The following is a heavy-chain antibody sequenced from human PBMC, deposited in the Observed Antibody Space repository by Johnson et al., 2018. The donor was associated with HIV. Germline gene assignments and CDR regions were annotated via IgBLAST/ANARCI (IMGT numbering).Heavy chain of an antibody. Sequence: QVQLVESGGGVVQPGRSLRLSCAASGFTFSSYAMHWVRQAPGKGLEWVAVISYDGSNKYYADSVKGRFTIPRDNSKSTLFLQMNSLRLEDTAVYYCARAEPWDRRHYAFDIWGQGTVVTVSS. CDR1: GFTFSSYA. V-gene: IGHV3-30*04. CDR2: ISYDGSNK. CDR3: ARAEPWDRRHYAFDI. D-gene: IGHD1-1*01. J-gene: IGHJ3*02.